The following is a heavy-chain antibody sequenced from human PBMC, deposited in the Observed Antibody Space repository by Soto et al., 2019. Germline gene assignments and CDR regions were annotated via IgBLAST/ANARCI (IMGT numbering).Heavy chain of an antibody. V-gene: IGHV4-39*01. J-gene: IGHJ6*03. CDR2: IYYSGST. D-gene: IGHD6-13*01. CDR3: ARHGYSSSWYQAYYYYYMDV. CDR1: GGSISSSSYY. Sequence: SETLSLTCTVSGGSISSSSYYWGWIRQPPGKGQEWIGSIYYSGSTYYNPSLKSRVTISVDTSKNQFSLKLSSVTAADTAVYYCARHGYSSSWYQAYYYYYMDVWGKGTTVTVSS.